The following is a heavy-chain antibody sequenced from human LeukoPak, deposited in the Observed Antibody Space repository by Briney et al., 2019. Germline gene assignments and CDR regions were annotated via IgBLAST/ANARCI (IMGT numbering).Heavy chain of an antibody. J-gene: IGHJ4*02. Sequence: ASVKVSCKASGYTFTGYYMHWVRQAPGQGLEWMGWINPNSGGTNYAQKFQGRVTMTRDTPISTAYMELSRLRSDDTAVYYCARGSERGSSSLYYFDYWGQGTLVTVSS. CDR2: INPNSGGT. CDR3: ARGSERGSSSLYYFDY. CDR1: GYTFTGYY. D-gene: IGHD6-13*01. V-gene: IGHV1-2*02.